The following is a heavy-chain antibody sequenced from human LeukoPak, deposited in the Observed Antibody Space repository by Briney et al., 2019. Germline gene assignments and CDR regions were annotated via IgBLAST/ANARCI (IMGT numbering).Heavy chain of an antibody. Sequence: GTSLRLSCAASGITFSSFGMYWVRQAPGKGLEWVAFIWYDGSNKFYADSVKGRFTISRDNSKNTLYLQMNSLRVEDTAVYYCARDGTETAGPFDPWGQGTLVTVSS. D-gene: IGHD1/OR15-1a*01. CDR3: ARDGTETAGPFDP. CDR2: IWYDGSNK. J-gene: IGHJ5*02. V-gene: IGHV3-33*01. CDR1: GITFSSFG.